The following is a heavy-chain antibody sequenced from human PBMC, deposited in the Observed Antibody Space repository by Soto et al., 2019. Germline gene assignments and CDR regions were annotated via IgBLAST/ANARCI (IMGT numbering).Heavy chain of an antibody. CDR3: ARLAVSDYYGMDV. CDR1: GGSISSSSYY. J-gene: IGHJ6*02. CDR2: IYYSGST. Sequence: SETLSLTCTVSGGSISSSSYYWGWIRQPPGKGLEWIGSIYYSGSTYYNPSLKSRVTISVDTSKNQFSLKLSSVTAADTAVYYCARLAVSDYYGMDVWGQGTTVTVSS. D-gene: IGHD2-8*01. V-gene: IGHV4-39*01.